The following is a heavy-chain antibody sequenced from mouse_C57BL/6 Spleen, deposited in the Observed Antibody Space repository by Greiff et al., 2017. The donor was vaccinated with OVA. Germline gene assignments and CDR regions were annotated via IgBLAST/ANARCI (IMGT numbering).Heavy chain of an antibody. V-gene: IGHV3-6*01. CDR1: GYSITSGYY. CDR3: AREKLYFDY. CDR2: ISYDGSN. Sequence: EVKLLESGPGLVKPSQSLSLTCSVTGYSITSGYYWNWIRQFPGNKLEWMGYISYDGSNNYNPSLKNRISITRDTSKNQFFLKLNSVTTEDTATYYCAREKLYFDYWGQGTTLTVSS. J-gene: IGHJ2*01.